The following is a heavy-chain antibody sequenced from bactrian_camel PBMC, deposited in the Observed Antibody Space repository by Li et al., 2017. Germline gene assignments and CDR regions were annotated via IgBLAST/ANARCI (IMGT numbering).Heavy chain of an antibody. D-gene: IGHD3*01. CDR3: AAASSPTGFCYTSAPNGFRY. V-gene: IGHV3S60*01. CDR2: ISSGGTT. CDR1: GFAVDDDPE. Sequence: HVQLVESGGGSVQTGGSLRLSCQASGFAVDDDPEMGWFRQAPGNECKLVSTISSGGTTYYADSVRERFTISRDNAKNTVYLQMNSLKPEDTAMYFCAAASSPTGFCYTSAPNGFRYWGQGTQVTVST. J-gene: IGHJ4*01.